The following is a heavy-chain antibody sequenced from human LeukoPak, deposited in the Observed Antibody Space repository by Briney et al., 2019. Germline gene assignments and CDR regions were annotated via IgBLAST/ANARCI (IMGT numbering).Heavy chain of an antibody. D-gene: IGHD3-16*01. V-gene: IGHV1-18*01. CDR2: ISAYNGNT. CDR3: ASAHYDYVHDAFDI. Sequence: ASVKVSCKASGYTFTSYGISWVRQAPGQGLEWMGWISAYNGNTNYAQKLQGRVTMTTDTSTSTAYMELRSLRSDDTAVYYCASAHYDYVHDAFDIWGQGTMVTVSS. CDR1: GYTFTSYG. J-gene: IGHJ3*02.